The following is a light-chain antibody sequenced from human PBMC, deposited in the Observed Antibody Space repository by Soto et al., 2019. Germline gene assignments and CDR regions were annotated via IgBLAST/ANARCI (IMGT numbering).Light chain of an antibody. V-gene: IGLV1-51*01. Sequence: QSVLTQPPSVSAAPGQKVTISCSGSNSNIGNNYVFWYQQFPGTAPKLLISDNDKRPSGIPDRFSGSRSGTSATLGITGLQTEDEADYYCATWDTGLSAGVFGTGTKLTVL. J-gene: IGLJ1*01. CDR1: NSNIGNNY. CDR3: ATWDTGLSAGV. CDR2: DND.